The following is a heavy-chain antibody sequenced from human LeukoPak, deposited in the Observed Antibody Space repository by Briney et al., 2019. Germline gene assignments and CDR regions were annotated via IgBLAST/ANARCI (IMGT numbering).Heavy chain of an antibody. CDR1: GFTFSSYS. CDR3: AELYSGSYEGY. J-gene: IGHJ4*02. V-gene: IGHV3-21*01. Sequence: GGSLRLSCAASGFTFSSYSMNWVRQAPGKGLEWVSSISSSSSYIYYADSVKGRFTISRDNAKNSLYLQINSMRAEDTAVYYCAELYSGSYEGYWGQGTLVTVSS. CDR2: ISSSSSYI. D-gene: IGHD1-26*01.